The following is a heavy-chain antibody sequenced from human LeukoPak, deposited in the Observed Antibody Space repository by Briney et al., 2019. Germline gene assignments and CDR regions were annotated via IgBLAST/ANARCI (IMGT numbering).Heavy chain of an antibody. Sequence: PSETLSLTCTVSGGSISSYYWSWIRQPAGKGLEWIGRIYTSGSTNYNPSLKSRVTMSVDTSKNKFSLKLSSVTAADTAVYYCARDNRYSSSWYGMDVWGQGTTVTVSS. CDR2: IYTSGST. D-gene: IGHD6-13*01. CDR1: GGSISSYY. CDR3: ARDNRYSSSWYGMDV. V-gene: IGHV4-4*07. J-gene: IGHJ6*02.